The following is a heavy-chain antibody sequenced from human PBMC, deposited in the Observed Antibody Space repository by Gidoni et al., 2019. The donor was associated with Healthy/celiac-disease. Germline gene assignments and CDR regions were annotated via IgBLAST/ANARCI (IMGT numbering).Heavy chain of an antibody. CDR3: ATVPAAAKLDY. J-gene: IGHJ4*02. CDR2: ISGSGGST. CDR1: GFTFSSYA. V-gene: IGHV3-23*01. Sequence: VQRLVSVGGLVQLGGSLGLSCAASGFTFSSYAMSWVRQATGMGLECVSAISGSGGSTYYADSVKGRFTISRDNSKNTLYLQMNSLRAEDTAVYYCATVPAAAKLDYWGQGTLVTVSS. D-gene: IGHD2-2*01.